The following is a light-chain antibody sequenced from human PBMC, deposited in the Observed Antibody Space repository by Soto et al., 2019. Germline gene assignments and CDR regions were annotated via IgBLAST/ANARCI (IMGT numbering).Light chain of an antibody. CDR3: QQYNSYSWT. CDR1: QSISSW. J-gene: IGKJ1*01. CDR2: DAY. V-gene: IGKV1-5*01. Sequence: DIQMTQSPSTLSSSVGDRVTITCRASQSISSWLAWYQQKPGKAPKLLIYDAYSLESGVPSRFSGSGSGTEFTLTISSLQPDDFATYYCQQYNSYSWTCGQGTKVDIK.